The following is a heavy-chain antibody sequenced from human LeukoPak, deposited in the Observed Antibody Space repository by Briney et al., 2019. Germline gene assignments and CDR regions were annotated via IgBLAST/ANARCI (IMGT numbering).Heavy chain of an antibody. CDR2: IWYDGSNK. V-gene: IGHV3-33*01. J-gene: IGHJ3*02. CDR1: GFTFSSYG. CDR3: ARDPGWLRATYDAFDI. Sequence: GGSLRLSCAASGFTFSSYGMHWVRQAPGKGLEWVAVIWYDGSNKYYADSVKGRFTISRDNAKNSLYLQVNSLRAEDTAVYYCARDPGWLRATYDAFDIWGQGTMVTVSS. D-gene: IGHD5-12*01.